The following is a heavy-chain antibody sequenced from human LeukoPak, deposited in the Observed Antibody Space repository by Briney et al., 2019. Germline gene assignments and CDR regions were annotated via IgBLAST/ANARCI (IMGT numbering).Heavy chain of an antibody. J-gene: IGHJ4*02. D-gene: IGHD2-2*01. Sequence: PGGSLRLSCAASGFTFSSYAMSWVRQAPGKGLEWVSAISGSGGSTYYADSVKGRFTISRDNSKNTLYLQMNSLRAEDTAVYYCARSAVRGYCSSTSCYGIFYFDYWGQGTLVTVSS. V-gene: IGHV3-23*01. CDR1: GFTFSSYA. CDR3: ARSAVRGYCSSTSCYGIFYFDY. CDR2: ISGSGGST.